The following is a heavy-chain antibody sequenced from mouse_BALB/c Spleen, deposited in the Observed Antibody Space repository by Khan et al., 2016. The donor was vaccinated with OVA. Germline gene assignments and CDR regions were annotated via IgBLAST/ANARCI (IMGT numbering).Heavy chain of an antibody. J-gene: IGHJ4*01. CDR3: ARPPYFSYTMDY. Sequence: QIQLVQSGPELKKPGESVKISCKASGYTFTKFGMNWVKQAPGKGLEWMGWINTYTGVPTYADDFKGRFAFSMETSASIAYLQINNLKDEDTATYFCARPPYFSYTMDYWGQGTSVTVSS. V-gene: IGHV9-3-1*01. CDR2: INTYTGVP. CDR1: GYTFTKFG.